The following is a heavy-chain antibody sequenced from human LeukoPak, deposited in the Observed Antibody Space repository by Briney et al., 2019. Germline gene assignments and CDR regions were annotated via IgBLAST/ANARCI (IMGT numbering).Heavy chain of an antibody. J-gene: IGHJ3*02. CDR3: ARLCIVGTKSAFDI. CDR2: IRYEGSNK. CDR1: GFTFSSYG. Sequence: PGGSLRLSCAASGFTFSSYGMHWVRQAPGKGLEWVAFIRYEGSNKYYADSVKGRFTISRDNAKNSLYLQMNSLRAEDTAVYYCARLCIVGTKSAFDIWGQGTMVTVSS. V-gene: IGHV3-30*02. D-gene: IGHD1-26*01.